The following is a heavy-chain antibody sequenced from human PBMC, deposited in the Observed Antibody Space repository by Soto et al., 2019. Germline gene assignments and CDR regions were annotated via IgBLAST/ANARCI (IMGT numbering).Heavy chain of an antibody. J-gene: IGHJ3*02. Sequence: RGSLRLSCAASGLTFRSYGMSWVRQAPGKGLEWVSEISDSGGRTYYADSVKGRFTVSRDNSKNTLYLQMNSLRAEDTAVYYCAKDMVRGVPDAFDIWGQGTMVTVSS. V-gene: IGHV3-23*01. CDR2: ISDSGGRT. CDR1: GLTFRSYG. D-gene: IGHD3-10*01. CDR3: AKDMVRGVPDAFDI.